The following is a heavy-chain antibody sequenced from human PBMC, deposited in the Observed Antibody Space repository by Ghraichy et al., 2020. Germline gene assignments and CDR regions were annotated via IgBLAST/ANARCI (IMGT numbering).Heavy chain of an antibody. CDR3: AREGSFFDNSAAFDY. CDR2: IYYSGST. V-gene: IGHV4-30-4*07. CDR1: GGSISSGGYS. Sequence: LSLTCAVSGGSISSGGYSWSWIRQPPGAGLEWIGYIYYSGSTYYNPSLESRVAISVDTSKNQFSLKLSSVTAADTAVYYCAREGSFFDNSAAFDYWGQGIRVTVSS. J-gene: IGHJ4*02. D-gene: IGHD3-22*01.